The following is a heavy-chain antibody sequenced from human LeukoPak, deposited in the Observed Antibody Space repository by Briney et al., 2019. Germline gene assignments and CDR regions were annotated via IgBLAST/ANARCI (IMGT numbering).Heavy chain of an antibody. CDR2: INQDGTEK. CDR3: ARNMGGY. D-gene: IGHD3-16*01. V-gene: IGHV3-7*04. Sequence: GGSLRLSCAASGFTFSTYWMTWVRQAPGKGLEWVANINQDGTEKNYVDSVKGRLTISRDNAKNSLYLQMNSLRAEDTAVYYCARNMGGYWGQGTLVTVSS. CDR1: GFTFSTYW. J-gene: IGHJ4*02.